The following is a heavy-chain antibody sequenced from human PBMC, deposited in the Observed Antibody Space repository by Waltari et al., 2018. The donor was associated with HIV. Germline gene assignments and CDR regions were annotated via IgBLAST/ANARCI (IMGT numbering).Heavy chain of an antibody. J-gene: IGHJ4*02. CDR2: NSRSSSTI. V-gene: IGHV3-48*01. CDR1: GFTFSDYS. Sequence: EVQLVESGGGLVQPGGSLRLSCAASGFTFSDYSMNWVLQAPGKGLEWVSYNSRSSSTIYYADSVKGRFTISRDNAKNSLYLQMNSLRAEDTAVYYCARDPVYSGSSLVYYFDYWGQGTLVTVSS. CDR3: ARDPVYSGSSLVYYFDY. D-gene: IGHD6-6*01.